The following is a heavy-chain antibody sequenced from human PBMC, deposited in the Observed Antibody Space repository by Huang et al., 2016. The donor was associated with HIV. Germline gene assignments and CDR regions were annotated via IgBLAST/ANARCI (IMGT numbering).Heavy chain of an antibody. CDR1: GYSFTNYG. Sequence: EVQLVQSEAEVKQPGESLKISCRGSGYSFTNYGIGWVRQRPGEGLEWMGVSYPADSDTRDSPSFQGQVTFSADKSTRTAYLQWSSLQASDTAIYYCARSEVLVTAVPFDHWGQGTLVTVSS. CDR2: SYPADSDT. D-gene: IGHD2-21*02. V-gene: IGHV5-51*03. CDR3: ARSEVLVTAVPFDH. J-gene: IGHJ4*02.